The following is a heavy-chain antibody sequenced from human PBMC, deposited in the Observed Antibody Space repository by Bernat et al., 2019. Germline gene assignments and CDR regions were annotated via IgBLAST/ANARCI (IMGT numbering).Heavy chain of an antibody. J-gene: IGHJ3*02. CDR3: AKDLRVAVAADDHDAFDI. V-gene: IGHV3-23*01. CDR1: GFTFSSYA. Sequence: EVQLLESGGGLVQPGGSLRLSCAASGFTFSSYAMSWVRQAPGKGLEWVSAISGSGGSTYYADSVEGRFSISRDNSKNTLYLQMNSLRAEDTAVYYCAKDLRVAVAADDHDAFDIWGQGTMVTVSS. D-gene: IGHD6-19*01. CDR2: ISGSGGST.